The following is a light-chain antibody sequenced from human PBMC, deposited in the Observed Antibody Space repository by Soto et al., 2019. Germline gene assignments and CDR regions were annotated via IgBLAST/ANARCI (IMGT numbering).Light chain of an antibody. CDR1: SSDIGAYNY. Sequence: QSALTQRPSASGSPGQSVTISCTGTSSDIGAYNYVSWYQQHPGKAPKLMIHEVSKRPSGVPDRFSGSKSGNTASLTVSGLQAEDEADYYCSSYAGSNDRWVFGAGTKLTVL. CDR2: EVS. J-gene: IGLJ3*02. CDR3: SSYAGSNDRWV. V-gene: IGLV2-8*01.